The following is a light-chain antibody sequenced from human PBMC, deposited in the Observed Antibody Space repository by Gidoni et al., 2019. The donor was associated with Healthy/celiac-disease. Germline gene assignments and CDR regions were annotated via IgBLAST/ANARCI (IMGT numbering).Light chain of an antibody. CDR3: QQSYSTLFT. CDR2: AAS. Sequence: DIQMTQSPSSLSASVGDRVTITCRASQSISSYLNWYQQKPGKAPNLLIYAASSLQSGVPSRVRGSGSGTDFTLTISSLQPEDFATYYCQQSYSTLFTFGPGTKVDIK. CDR1: QSISSY. V-gene: IGKV1-39*01. J-gene: IGKJ3*01.